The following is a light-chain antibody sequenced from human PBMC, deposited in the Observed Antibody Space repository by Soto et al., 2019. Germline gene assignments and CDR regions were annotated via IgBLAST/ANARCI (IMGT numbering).Light chain of an antibody. CDR3: SSFAVSNSFV. CDR2: EVN. V-gene: IGLV2-8*01. CDR1: SNDVGGYNY. J-gene: IGLJ1*01. Sequence: QSVLTQPPSASGSPGQSVTISCTGTSNDVGGYNYVSWYQQHPGKAPKLMIYEVNKRPSGVPDRFSGSKSGNTASLTVSGLQAEDEADYYSSSFAVSNSFVFGTGTMVTVL.